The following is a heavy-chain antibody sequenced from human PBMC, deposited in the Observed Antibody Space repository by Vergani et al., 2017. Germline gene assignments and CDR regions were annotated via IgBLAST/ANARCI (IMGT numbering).Heavy chain of an antibody. CDR3: ARQTYYYDSSGFPSLSNFDY. V-gene: IGHV3-33*01. J-gene: IGHJ4*02. CDR1: GFTFSSYG. Sequence: QVQLVESGGGVVQPGRSLRLSCAAPGFTFSSYGMHWVRQAPGKGLEWVAVIWYDGSNKYYADSVKGRFTISRDNSKNTLYLQMNSLRAEDTAVYYCARQTYYYDSSGFPSLSNFDYWGQGTLVTVSS. CDR2: IWYDGSNK. D-gene: IGHD3-22*01.